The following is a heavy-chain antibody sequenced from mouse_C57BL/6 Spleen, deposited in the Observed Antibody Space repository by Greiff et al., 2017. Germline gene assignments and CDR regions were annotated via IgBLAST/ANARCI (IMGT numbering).Heavy chain of an antibody. J-gene: IGHJ3*01. CDR2: INPNNGGT. D-gene: IGHD1-1*01. Sequence: EVQLQQSGPELVKPGASVKISCKASGYTFTDYYMNWVKQSHGKSLEWIGDINPNNGGTSYNQKFKGKATLTVDKSSSTAYMELRSLTSEDSAVYYCARSCYYYGSSSAWFAYWGQGTLVTVSA. CDR3: ARSCYYYGSSSAWFAY. CDR1: GYTFTDYY. V-gene: IGHV1-26*01.